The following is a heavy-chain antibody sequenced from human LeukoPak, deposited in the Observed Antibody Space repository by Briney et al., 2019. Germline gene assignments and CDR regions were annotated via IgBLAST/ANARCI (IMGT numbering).Heavy chain of an antibody. CDR2: INPNSGGT. CDR1: GYTFTGYY. V-gene: IGHV1-2*06. Sequence: ASVKVSCKASGYTFTGYYMHWVRQAPGQGLEWMGRINPNSGGTNYAQKFQGRVTMTRDTSISTAYMELSRLRSDDTAVYYCASWQWLDYGMDVWGQGTTVTVSS. CDR3: ASWQWLDYGMDV. D-gene: IGHD6-19*01. J-gene: IGHJ6*02.